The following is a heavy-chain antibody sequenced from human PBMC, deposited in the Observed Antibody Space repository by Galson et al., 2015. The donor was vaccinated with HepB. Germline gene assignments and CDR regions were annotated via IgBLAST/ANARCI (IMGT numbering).Heavy chain of an antibody. J-gene: IGHJ6*03. V-gene: IGHV1-69*13. CDR2: IIPIFGTA. CDR3: ARDPLLASSTSLELSNYYYYMDV. D-gene: IGHD2-2*01. CDR1: GGTFSSYA. Sequence: SVKVSCKASGGTFSSYAISWVRQAPGQGLEWMGGIIPIFGTANYAQKFQGRVTITADESTSTAYMELSSLRSEDTAVYYCARDPLLASSTSLELSNYYYYMDVWGKGTTVTVSS.